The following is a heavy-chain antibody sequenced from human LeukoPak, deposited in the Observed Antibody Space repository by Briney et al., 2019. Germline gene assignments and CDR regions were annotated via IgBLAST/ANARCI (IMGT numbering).Heavy chain of an antibody. CDR3: ARNTMVRGLWQYAFDI. Sequence: SETLSLTCTVSGGSISSYYWSWIRQPPGKGLEWIGYIYYSGSTNYNPSLKSRVTISVDTSKNQFSLKLSSVTAADTAVYYCARNTMVRGLWQYAFDIWGQGTMVTVSS. D-gene: IGHD3-10*01. CDR2: IYYSGST. V-gene: IGHV4-59*08. CDR1: GGSISSYY. J-gene: IGHJ3*02.